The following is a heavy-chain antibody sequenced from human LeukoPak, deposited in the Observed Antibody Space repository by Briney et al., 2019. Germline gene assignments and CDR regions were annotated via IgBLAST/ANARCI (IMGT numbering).Heavy chain of an antibody. CDR1: GYTFTSYG. V-gene: IGHV1-18*01. CDR3: ARSGFGYDSSGRNADY. CDR2: ISAYNGNT. Sequence: ASVKVSCKASGYTFTSYGISWVRQAPGQGLEGMGWISAYNGNTNYAQTLQGRFTMTTDTSTRTAYMELRSLRSDDPAVYSCARSGFGYDSSGRNADYWGQGTLVTVSS. J-gene: IGHJ4*02. D-gene: IGHD3-22*01.